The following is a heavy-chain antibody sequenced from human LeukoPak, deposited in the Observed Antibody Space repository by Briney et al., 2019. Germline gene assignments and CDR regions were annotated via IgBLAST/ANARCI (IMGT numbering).Heavy chain of an antibody. J-gene: IGHJ6*03. CDR1: GGSISSYY. CDR3: ARGDYKEPSYYYYYMDV. CDR2: IYYSGST. V-gene: IGHV4-59*01. Sequence: PSETLSLTCTVSGGSISSYYWSWIRRPPGKGLEWIGYIYYSGSTNYNPSLKSRVTISVDTSKNQFSLKLSSVTAADTAVYYCARGDYKEPSYYYYYMDVWGKGTTVTVSS. D-gene: IGHD4-11*01.